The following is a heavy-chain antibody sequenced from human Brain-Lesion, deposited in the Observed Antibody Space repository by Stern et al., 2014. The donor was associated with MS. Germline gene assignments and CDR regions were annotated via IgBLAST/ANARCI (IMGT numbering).Heavy chain of an antibody. CDR2: IKQDGSEK. J-gene: IGHJ4*02. V-gene: IGHV3-7*01. CDR1: GLSFSDYW. Sequence: EVQLVESGGGLAQPGGSLRLSCAASGLSFSDYWMSRVRQAPGKGLEWVAYIKQDGSEKYYLDSVKGRFTISRDNTKNSLSLQMNSLRAEDTAFYYCARGRDYFGPWGQGTLVTVSS. CDR3: ARGRDYFGP.